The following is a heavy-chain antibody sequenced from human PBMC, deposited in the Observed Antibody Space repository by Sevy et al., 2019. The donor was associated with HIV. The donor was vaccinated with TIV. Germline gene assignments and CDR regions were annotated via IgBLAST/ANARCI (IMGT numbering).Heavy chain of an antibody. CDR3: AREVSSSRGDLDN. CDR1: GFTFSSYT. J-gene: IGHJ4*02. D-gene: IGHD6-13*01. CDR2: ISNSGNTI. V-gene: IGHV3-48*04. Sequence: GESLKISCAASGFTFSSYTMNWVRQAPGKGLEWVSYISNSGNTIKYADSVKGRFTISRDNAKNSLYLQMNSLRAEDTAVYYCAREVSSSRGDLDNWGQGTLVTVSS.